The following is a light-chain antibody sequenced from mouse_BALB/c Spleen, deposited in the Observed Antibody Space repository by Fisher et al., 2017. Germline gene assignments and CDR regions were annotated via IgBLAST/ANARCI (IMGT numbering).Light chain of an antibody. Sequence: DIVLTQSPAIMSASPGEKVTMSCRASSSVNYMYWYQQKSDASPKLWIYYTSNLASGVPSRFSGSGSGTFYSLTISSVEAEDAADYYCHQWSSYRTFGGGTKLEIK. CDR2: YTS. CDR1: SSVNY. V-gene: IGKV4-50*01. CDR3: HQWSSYRT. J-gene: IGKJ1*01.